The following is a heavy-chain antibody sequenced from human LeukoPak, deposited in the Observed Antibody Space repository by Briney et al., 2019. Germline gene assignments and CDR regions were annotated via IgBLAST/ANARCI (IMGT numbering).Heavy chain of an antibody. CDR2: IIPSLGTA. CDR3: ARMSVRGVIDGWAYPQHNAFDI. D-gene: IGHD3-10*01. J-gene: IGHJ3*02. V-gene: IGHV1-69*05. CDR1: GGTYSSYA. Sequence: ASVKVSCKASGGTYSSYAISWVRQAPGQGLEWMGGIIPSLGTANYAQKFQGRVTITTDESTSTAHMELSSLRSEDTAVYYCARMSVRGVIDGWAYPQHNAFDIWGQGTMVTVSS.